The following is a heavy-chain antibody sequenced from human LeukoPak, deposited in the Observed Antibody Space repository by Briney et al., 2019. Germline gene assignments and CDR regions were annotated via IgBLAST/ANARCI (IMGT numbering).Heavy chain of an antibody. CDR2: SIPILGKA. D-gene: IGHD3-10*01. J-gene: IGHJ6*02. Sequence: SSVKVSCKVSGYTVIELSMHWVRQAPGKGLEWMGRSIPILGKANYAQKFQGRVTITADKSTSTDYMELSSLRSEDTAVYYCARARRGGENYGMDVWGQGTTVTVSS. CDR1: GYTVIELS. CDR3: ARARRGGENYGMDV. V-gene: IGHV1-69*04.